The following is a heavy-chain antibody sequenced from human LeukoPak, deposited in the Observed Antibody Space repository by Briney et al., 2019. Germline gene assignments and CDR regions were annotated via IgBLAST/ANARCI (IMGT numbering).Heavy chain of an antibody. Sequence: GGSLRLSCAASGFLVRSNYMSWVRQAPGKGLEWVSVFYSGGRTSYADSVKGRFIISGDNSKNTIYLQMNSLRAEDTAVYYCARAPMDVVIVLDAFDVWGQGTMVTVSS. CDR2: FYSGGRT. V-gene: IGHV3-66*01. J-gene: IGHJ3*01. CDR3: ARAPMDVVIVLDAFDV. D-gene: IGHD2-2*03. CDR1: GFLVRSNY.